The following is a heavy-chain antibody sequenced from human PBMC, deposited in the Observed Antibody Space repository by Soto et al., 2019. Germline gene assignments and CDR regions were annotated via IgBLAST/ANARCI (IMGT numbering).Heavy chain of an antibody. CDR2: ISASAATT. Sequence: EVHLLESGGGLVQPGGSLRLSCAPSGFTFSGYAMSWVRQAPGKGLEWVSAISASAATTYYADSVKGRFTISRDNSKNTLYVQMNSLRAEDTAIYYCAKLGAYSTSAIDSWGQGALVTVSS. CDR1: GFTFSGYA. D-gene: IGHD6-6*01. CDR3: AKLGAYSTSAIDS. J-gene: IGHJ4*02. V-gene: IGHV3-23*01.